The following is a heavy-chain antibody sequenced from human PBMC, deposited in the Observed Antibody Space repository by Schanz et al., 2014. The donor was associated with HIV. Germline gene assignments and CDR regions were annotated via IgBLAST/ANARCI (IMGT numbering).Heavy chain of an antibody. J-gene: IGHJ5*02. CDR1: GFTFSSYG. V-gene: IGHV3-33*06. D-gene: IGHD6-25*01. CDR2: IWYDGTNK. Sequence: QVQLVESGGGVVQPGRSLRLSCAASGFTFSSYGMHWVRQAPGKGLEWVAVIWYDGTNKYYADSVKGRFTISRDNSKNTLYLQMKSLRAEDTAVYYCAKIRRLLTRWDWFDPWGQGTLVTVSS. CDR3: AKIRRLLTRWDWFDP.